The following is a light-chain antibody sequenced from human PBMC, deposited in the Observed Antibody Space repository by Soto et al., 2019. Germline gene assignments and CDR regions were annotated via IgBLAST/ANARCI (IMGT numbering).Light chain of an antibody. V-gene: IGLV2-14*01. CDR3: SSHTSSSTLV. CDR1: TSDVGDYNS. Sequence: QAVVTQPASVSGSPGQSITISCTGTTSDVGDYNSVSWYQQHPDKAPNLMIYEVSNRPSGVSNRFSGSKSGNTASLTISGLQAEDEADYYCSSHTSSSTLVFGGGTKLTVL. J-gene: IGLJ2*01. CDR2: EVS.